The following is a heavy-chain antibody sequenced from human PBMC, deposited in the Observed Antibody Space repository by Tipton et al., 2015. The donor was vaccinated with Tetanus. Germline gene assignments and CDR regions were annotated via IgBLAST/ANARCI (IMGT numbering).Heavy chain of an antibody. D-gene: IGHD2-2*01. CDR2: IDYRGNT. CDR3: ASDPALMGNFDY. J-gene: IGHJ4*02. V-gene: IGHV4-59*12. CDR1: GGSFSGYL. Sequence: LRLSCSVSGGSFSGYLWSWVRQPSGKGLEWIGYIDYRGNTYYNPSLRRRVTFSFDTSENQFSLKLTSVTAADTAVYYCASDPALMGNFDYWGQGTLVTVSS.